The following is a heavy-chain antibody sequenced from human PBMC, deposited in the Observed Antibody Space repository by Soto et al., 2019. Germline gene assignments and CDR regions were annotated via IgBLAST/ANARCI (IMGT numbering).Heavy chain of an antibody. CDR2: IYYSGST. J-gene: IGHJ4*02. CDR1: GGSISSGGYY. Sequence: SETLSLTCTVSGGSISSGGYYWSWIRQHPGKGLEWIGYIYYSGSTNYNPSLKSRVTISVDTSKNQFSLKLSSVTAADTAVYYCARRLGYPGEYYFDYWGQGTLVTVSS. CDR3: ARRLGYPGEYYFDY. V-gene: IGHV4-61*08. D-gene: IGHD3-10*01.